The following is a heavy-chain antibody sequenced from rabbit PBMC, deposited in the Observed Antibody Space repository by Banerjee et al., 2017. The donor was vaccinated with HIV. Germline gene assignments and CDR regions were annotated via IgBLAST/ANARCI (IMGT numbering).Heavy chain of an antibody. D-gene: IGHD5-1*01. Sequence: QSLEESGGDLVKPGASLTLTCTASGFSFSRSYYMCWVRQAPGKGLEWIACIYGASNAAYYASWAKGRFTISKTSSTTVTLQMTSLTAADTATYFCARDTGYGSTKYHPTRLDLWGPGTLVTVS. J-gene: IGHJ3*01. CDR3: ARDTGYGSTKYHPTRLDL. CDR1: GFSFSRSYY. V-gene: IGHV1S40*01. CDR2: IYGASNAA.